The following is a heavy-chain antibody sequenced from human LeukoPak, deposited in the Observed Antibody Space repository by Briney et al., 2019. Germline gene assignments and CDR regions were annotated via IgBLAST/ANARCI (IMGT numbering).Heavy chain of an antibody. CDR2: IYYSAST. CDR3: ARGRWPQLINY. D-gene: IGHD5-24*01. Sequence: SETLSLTCTVSGGSVSSGSYYWSWIRQPPGKGLEWIGYIYYSASTNYNPSLKSRVTISVDTSKNQFSLKLSSVTAADTAVYYCARGRWPQLINYWGQGTLVTVSS. V-gene: IGHV4-61*01. J-gene: IGHJ4*02. CDR1: GGSVSSGSYY.